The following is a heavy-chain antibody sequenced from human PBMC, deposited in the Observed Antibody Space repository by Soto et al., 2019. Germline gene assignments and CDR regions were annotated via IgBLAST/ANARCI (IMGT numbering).Heavy chain of an antibody. V-gene: IGHV3-21*06. J-gene: IGHJ4*02. CDR1: GFTFTRYS. CDR3: ARESEDLTSNFDY. Sequence: GGSLRLSCAASGFTFTRYSMNWGRQAPGKGLEWVSSISSTTNYIYYRDSMKGRFTISRDNAKNSLYLEMNSLRAEDTAVYYCARESEDLTSNFDYWGQGTLVTVSS. CDR2: ISSTTNYI.